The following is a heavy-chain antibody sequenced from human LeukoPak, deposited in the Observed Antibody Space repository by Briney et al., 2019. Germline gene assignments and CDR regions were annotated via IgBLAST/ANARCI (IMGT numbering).Heavy chain of an antibody. CDR3: ARVANYYDSSGYFDK. J-gene: IGHJ4*02. Sequence: GGSLRLSCAASGFTVSKNYMTWVRQAPGEGLEWVSVIYSGGNTYYTNSVKGRFTISRDNSKNTLLLQMNSLRAEDTAVYYCARVANYYDSSGYFDKWGQGTLVTVSS. CDR2: IYSGGNT. D-gene: IGHD3-22*01. V-gene: IGHV3-53*01. CDR1: GFTVSKNY.